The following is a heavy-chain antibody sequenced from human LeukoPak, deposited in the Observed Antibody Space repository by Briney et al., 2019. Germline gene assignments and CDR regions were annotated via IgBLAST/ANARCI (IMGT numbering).Heavy chain of an antibody. CDR2: IYYSGST. Sequence: SETLSLTCTVSGGSVSSGSYYWSWIRQPPGKGLEWIGYIYYSGSTNYNPSLKSRVTISVDTSKNQFSLKLSSVTAADTAVYYCARSPVYSGYDRCYYYGMDVWGQGTTVTVSS. CDR1: GGSVSSGSYY. CDR3: ARSPVYSGYDRCYYYGMDV. J-gene: IGHJ6*02. V-gene: IGHV4-61*01. D-gene: IGHD5-12*01.